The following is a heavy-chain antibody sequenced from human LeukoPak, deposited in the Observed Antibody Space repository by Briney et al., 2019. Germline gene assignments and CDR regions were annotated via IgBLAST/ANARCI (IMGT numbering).Heavy chain of an antibody. Sequence: GGSLRLSCAASGFTFSSYGMSWVRQAPGKGLEWVSAISGSGGSTYYADSVKGRFTISRDNSKNTLYLQMNSLRAEDTAVYYCAKVVTYGSEYFDYWGQGTLVTVSS. CDR2: ISGSGGST. J-gene: IGHJ4*02. CDR3: AKVVTYGSEYFDY. D-gene: IGHD3-10*01. CDR1: GFTFSSYG. V-gene: IGHV3-23*01.